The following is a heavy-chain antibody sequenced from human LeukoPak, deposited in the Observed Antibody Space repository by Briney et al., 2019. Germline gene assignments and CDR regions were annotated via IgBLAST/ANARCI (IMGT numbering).Heavy chain of an antibody. CDR2: IYTSGST. CDR3: ARVSYCSSTSCSATVDY. J-gene: IGHJ4*02. CDR1: GGSISSYY. Sequence: SETLSLTCTVSGGSISSYYWSWIRQPAGKGLEWIRRIYTSGSTNYNPSLKSRVTMSVDTSKNQFSLKLSSVTAADTAVYYCARVSYCSSTSCSATVDYWGQGTLVTVSS. D-gene: IGHD2-2*01. V-gene: IGHV4-4*07.